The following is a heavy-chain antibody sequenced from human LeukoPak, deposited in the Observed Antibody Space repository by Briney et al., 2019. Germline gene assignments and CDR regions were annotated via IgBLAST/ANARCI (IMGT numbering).Heavy chain of an antibody. CDR1: GFTFSSYA. CDR3: AKDALDYVWGSYRYIPLTNDY. V-gene: IGHV3-23*01. D-gene: IGHD3-16*02. CDR2: ISGSGGST. J-gene: IGHJ4*02. Sequence: GGSLRLSCAASGFTFSSYAMSWVRQAPGKGLEWVSAISGSGGSTYYADSVKGRFTISRDNSKDTLYLQMNSLRAEDTAVYYCAKDALDYVWGSYRYIPLTNDYWGQGTLVTVSS.